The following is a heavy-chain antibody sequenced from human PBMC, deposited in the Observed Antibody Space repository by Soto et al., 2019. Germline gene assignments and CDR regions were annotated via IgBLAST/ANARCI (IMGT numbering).Heavy chain of an antibody. CDR2: IIPISGTA. Sequence: QVQLVQSGAEVKKPGSSVKVSCKASGGTFSSYAISWVRQAPGQGLEWMGGIIPISGTANYAQKFQGRVTITADEYTSTAYLELSSMRSEETAVYYCARSQGSSTSLEIYYYYYYGMGVWGRGTTVTVSS. CDR3: ARSQGSSTSLEIYYYYYYGMGV. V-gene: IGHV1-69*01. J-gene: IGHJ6*02. CDR1: GGTFSSYA. D-gene: IGHD2-2*01.